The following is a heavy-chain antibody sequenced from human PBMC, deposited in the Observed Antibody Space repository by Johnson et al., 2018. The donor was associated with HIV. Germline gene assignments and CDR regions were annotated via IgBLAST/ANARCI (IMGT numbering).Heavy chain of an antibody. D-gene: IGHD3-10*01. Sequence: QVQLLESGGGVVQPGGSLRLSCAASGFTFSSYGMNWVRQAPGKGLEWVAFIRYDGSNKYYADSVKGRFTISRDNSKNTLYLQMNSLRAEDTAVYYCGYGSGSYFGTHDAFDIWGQGTMVTVSS. CDR1: GFTFSSYG. V-gene: IGHV3-30*02. CDR2: IRYDGSNK. CDR3: GYGSGSYFGTHDAFDI. J-gene: IGHJ3*02.